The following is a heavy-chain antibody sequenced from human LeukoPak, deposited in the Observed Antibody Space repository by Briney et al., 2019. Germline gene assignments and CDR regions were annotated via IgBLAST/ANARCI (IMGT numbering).Heavy chain of an antibody. CDR1: GGSISSGDYY. Sequence: KTSETLSLTCTVSGGSISSGDYYWSWIRQPPGKGLEWIGYIYYSGSTYYNPSLKSRVSTSVDTSENQFSLELSSVTAADTAVYYCARHPGDGDYGMDVWGKGTTVTVSS. CDR3: ARHPGDGDYGMDV. D-gene: IGHD4-17*01. CDR2: IYYSGST. J-gene: IGHJ6*04. V-gene: IGHV4-30-4*01.